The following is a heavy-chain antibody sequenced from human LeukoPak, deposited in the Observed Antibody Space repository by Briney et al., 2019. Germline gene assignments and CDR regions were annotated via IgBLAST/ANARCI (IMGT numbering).Heavy chain of an antibody. CDR1: GYSISSGYY. CDR3: ARVGTAMVIDY. CDR2: IYHSGST. V-gene: IGHV4-38-2*01. J-gene: IGHJ4*02. Sequence: SETLSLTCAVSGYSISSGYYWGWIRQPPGKGLEWIGSIYHSGSTYYNPSLKSRVTISVDTSKNQFSLKLSSVTAADTAVYYCARVGTAMVIDYWGQGTLVTVSS. D-gene: IGHD5-18*01.